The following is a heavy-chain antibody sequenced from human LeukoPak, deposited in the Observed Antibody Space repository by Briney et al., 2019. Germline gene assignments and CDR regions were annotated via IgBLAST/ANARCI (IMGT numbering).Heavy chain of an antibody. V-gene: IGHV4-59*01. Sequence: SETLSLTCTVSGGSISSYYWSWIRQPPGKGLEWIGYIYYSGSTNYNPSLKSRVTISVDTSKNQFSLNLSSVTAADTAVYYCARGIAAAYLPHFDYWDQGTLVTVSS. J-gene: IGHJ4*02. CDR2: IYYSGST. CDR3: ARGIAAAYLPHFDY. D-gene: IGHD6-13*01. CDR1: GGSISSYY.